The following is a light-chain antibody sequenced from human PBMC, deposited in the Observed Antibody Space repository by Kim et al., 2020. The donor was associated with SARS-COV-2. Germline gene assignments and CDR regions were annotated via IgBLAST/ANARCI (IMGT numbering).Light chain of an antibody. Sequence: SSPGERATLTCRASQGVSSYLAWYQQKPGQAPRLLIYDASNRATGIPARFSGSGSGTDFTLTISSLEPEDFAVYYCQQRSNWPPAFGGGTKVEIK. CDR2: DAS. CDR3: QQRSNWPPA. J-gene: IGKJ4*01. V-gene: IGKV3-11*01. CDR1: QGVSSY.